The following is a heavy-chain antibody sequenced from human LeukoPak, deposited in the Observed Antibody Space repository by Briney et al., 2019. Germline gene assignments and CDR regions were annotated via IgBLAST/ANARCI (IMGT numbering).Heavy chain of an antibody. CDR3: ARRGITMVRGVITSYFSHSD. Sequence: SETLSLTCTVSGGSISSYYWSWIRQPPGKGLEWIGYIYYSGSTNHNPSLKSRVTISVDTSKNQFSLKLSSVTAADTAVYYCARRGITMVRGVITSYFSHSDWGQGTLVTVSS. V-gene: IGHV4-59*01. CDR2: IYYSGST. CDR1: GGSISSYY. J-gene: IGHJ4*02. D-gene: IGHD3-10*01.